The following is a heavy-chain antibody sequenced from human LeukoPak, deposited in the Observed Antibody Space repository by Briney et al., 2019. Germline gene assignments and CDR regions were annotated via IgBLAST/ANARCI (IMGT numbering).Heavy chain of an antibody. D-gene: IGHD3-16*01. CDR1: GFTFSSYW. J-gene: IGHJ5*01. CDR3: AREGDLMGATMDS. CDR2: INSDGSST. V-gene: IGHV3-74*01. Sequence: GGSLRLSCAASGFTFSSYWMHWVRQAPGKGLVWVSRINSDGSSTSYADSVKGRFTISRDNAKNTLYLQMNSLRAEDTAVYYCAREGDLMGATMDSWGQGTLVIVSS.